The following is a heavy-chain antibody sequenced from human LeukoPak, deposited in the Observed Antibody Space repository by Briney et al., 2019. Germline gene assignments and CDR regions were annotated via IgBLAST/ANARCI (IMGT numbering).Heavy chain of an antibody. CDR2: IYYSGST. CDR3: ARGAAAASERAFDI. V-gene: IGHV4-59*12. D-gene: IGHD6-13*01. J-gene: IGHJ3*02. CDR1: GGSISSYY. Sequence: PSETLSLTCTVSGGSISSYYWSWIRQPPGKGLEWIGYIYYSGSTNYNPSLKSRVTISVDTSKNQFSLKLSSVTAADTAVYYCARGAAAASERAFDIWGQGTMVTVSS.